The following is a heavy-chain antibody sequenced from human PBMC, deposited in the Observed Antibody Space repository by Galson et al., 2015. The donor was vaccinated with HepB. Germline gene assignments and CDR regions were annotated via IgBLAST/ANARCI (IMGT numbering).Heavy chain of an antibody. Sequence: QSGAEVTKPGESLKISCKGSGYSFTSYWIGWVRQMPGKGLEWMGIIYPGDSDTRYSPSFQGQVTISADKSISTAYLQWSSLKASDTAMYYCARQGDKWELKSGEDYWGQGTLVTVSS. D-gene: IGHD1-26*01. J-gene: IGHJ4*02. V-gene: IGHV5-51*01. CDR1: GYSFTSYW. CDR3: ARQGDKWELKSGEDY. CDR2: IYPGDSDT.